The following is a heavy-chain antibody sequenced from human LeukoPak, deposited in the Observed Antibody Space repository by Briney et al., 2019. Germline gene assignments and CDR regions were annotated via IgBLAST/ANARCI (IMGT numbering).Heavy chain of an antibody. Sequence: GASVKVSCKASGYTFTSYDINWVRQATGQGLEWMGWMNPNSGNTGYAQKFQGRVTMTWNTSISTAYMELSSLRSEDTAMYYCARLLRFWFDPWGQGALLTVSS. CDR1: GYTFTSYD. D-gene: IGHD4-17*01. CDR2: MNPNSGNT. V-gene: IGHV1-8*01. J-gene: IGHJ5*02. CDR3: ARLLRFWFDP.